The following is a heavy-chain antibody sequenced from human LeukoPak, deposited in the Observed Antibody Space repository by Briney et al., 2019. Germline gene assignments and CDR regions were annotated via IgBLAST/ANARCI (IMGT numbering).Heavy chain of an antibody. Sequence: GGSLRLSCAASGFTFSSFAMSWVRQAPGKGLEWVSAITGDSYTTYYADSVRGRFTISRDNSKNTVYLQLNSLRAEDTAVYFCAKRGAGGKLFDYWGQRTLVTVSS. V-gene: IGHV3-23*01. J-gene: IGHJ4*02. D-gene: IGHD6-13*01. CDR2: ITGDSYTT. CDR1: GFTFSSFA. CDR3: AKRGAGGKLFDY.